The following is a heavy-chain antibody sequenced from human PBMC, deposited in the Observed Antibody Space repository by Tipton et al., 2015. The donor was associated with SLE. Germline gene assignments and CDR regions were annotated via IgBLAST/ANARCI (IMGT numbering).Heavy chain of an antibody. CDR2: INHSGST. V-gene: IGHV4-34*01. D-gene: IGHD6-6*01. J-gene: IGHJ4*02. Sequence: TLSLTCAVYGGSFSGYYRSWIRQPPGKGLEWIGEINHSGSTNYNPSLKSRVTISVDTSKNQFSLKLSSVTAADTAVYYCARGLVNSSSSDYWGQGTLVTVSS. CDR1: GGSFSGYY. CDR3: ARGLVNSSSSDY.